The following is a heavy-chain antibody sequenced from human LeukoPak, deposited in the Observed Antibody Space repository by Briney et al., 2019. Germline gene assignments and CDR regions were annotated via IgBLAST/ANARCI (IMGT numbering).Heavy chain of an antibody. CDR3: ARLGCSSTSRYRYYYYYMDV. J-gene: IGHJ6*03. CDR1: GGSISSISYY. Sequence: SETLSLTCTVSGGSISSISYYWGWIRQPPGKGLEWIGSIYYSGSTYYNPSLKSRVTISVDTSKNQFSLKLSSVTAADTAVYHCARLGCSSTSRYRYYYYYMDVWGKGTTVSVSS. V-gene: IGHV4-39*01. CDR2: IYYSGST. D-gene: IGHD2-2*01.